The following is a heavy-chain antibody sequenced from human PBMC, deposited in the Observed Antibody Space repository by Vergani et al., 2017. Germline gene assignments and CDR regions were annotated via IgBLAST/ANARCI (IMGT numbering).Heavy chain of an antibody. CDR1: GVSINDSDSY. Sequence: QVQLQESGPGVVKPSQTLSLTCTVSGVSINDSDSYWTWIRQSPGKGLEWIGYIYHSGSPFYNPSLKSRFTISIDTSRNRFSLRLPSVTAADTAVYFCARDRDLSTIDYWGQGTLVTVS. J-gene: IGHJ4*02. CDR2: IYHSGSP. V-gene: IGHV4-30-4*08. D-gene: IGHD3-16*02. CDR3: ARDRDLSTIDY.